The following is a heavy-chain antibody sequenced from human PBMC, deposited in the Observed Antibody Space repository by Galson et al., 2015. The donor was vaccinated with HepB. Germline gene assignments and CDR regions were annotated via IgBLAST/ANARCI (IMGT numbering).Heavy chain of an antibody. Sequence: SLRLSCTASGFTFSSSAMHWVRQARGKGLEWVAVISYDGSNKYYADSVKGRFTIARDNSTNTLYLRMNSLRAEDTAVYYCAREGTMIVVVITTWGAFDIWGQGTMVTVSS. CDR2: ISYDGSNK. CDR3: AREGTMIVVVITTWGAFDI. D-gene: IGHD3-22*01. J-gene: IGHJ3*02. CDR1: GFTFSSSA. V-gene: IGHV3-30*04.